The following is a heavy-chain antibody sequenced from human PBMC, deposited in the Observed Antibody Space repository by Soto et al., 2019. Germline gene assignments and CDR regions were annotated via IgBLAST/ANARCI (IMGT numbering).Heavy chain of an antibody. D-gene: IGHD2-2*01. Sequence: QVQLVQSGAEVKKPGSSVKVSCKASGGTFSTYTVSWVRQAPGQGLEWMGGIIPIFRTTNYAQKFQGRVTVTADESTRTAYMELSSLRSEDTAVYYCARRYCISTSCHYYGMDVWGQGTTVTVSS. CDR1: GGTFSTYT. CDR2: IIPIFRTT. CDR3: ARRYCISTSCHYYGMDV. V-gene: IGHV1-69*12. J-gene: IGHJ6*02.